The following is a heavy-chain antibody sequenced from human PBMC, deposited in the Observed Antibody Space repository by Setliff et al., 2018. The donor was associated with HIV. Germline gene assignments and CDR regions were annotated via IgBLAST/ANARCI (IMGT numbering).Heavy chain of an antibody. CDR2: IFPNDEK. CDR3: ARYNFRRGYWDYFDY. D-gene: IGHD3-3*01. J-gene: IGHJ4*02. V-gene: IGHV2-26*01. CDR1: GFSLSDTRMG. Sequence: SGPTLVNPTQTLTLTCTVSGFSLSDTRMGVSWIRQPPGKALEWLAHIFPNDEKSYSASLKSRVTISEDTSKSQVVLTMTNMDPLDTATYFCARYNFRRGYWDYFDYWGQGTQVTVSS.